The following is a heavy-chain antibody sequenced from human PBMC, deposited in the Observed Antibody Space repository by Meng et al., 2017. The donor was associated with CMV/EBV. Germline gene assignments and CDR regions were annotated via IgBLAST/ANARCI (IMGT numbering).Heavy chain of an antibody. CDR2: IGGSGGST. CDR3: EKGARYCSSTSCYSWFDP. V-gene: IGHV3-23*01. CDR1: SYA. J-gene: IGHJ5*02. Sequence: SYAMNGIRRVPGTRGEWLEAIGGSGGSTYNTDSVKDRFTISRENCKNTLYLEKNSLRAEDTDEYYCEKGARYCSSTSCYSWFDPWGQGTLVTVSS. D-gene: IGHD2-2*01.